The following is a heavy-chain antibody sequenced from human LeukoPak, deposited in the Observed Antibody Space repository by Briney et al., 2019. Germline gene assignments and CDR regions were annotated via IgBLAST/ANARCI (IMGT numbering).Heavy chain of an antibody. CDR2: ISGSGGST. D-gene: IGHD3-10*01. CDR1: GFTFSSYA. V-gene: IGHV3-23*01. CDR3: AKDQVRGVIHRILANWFDP. Sequence: GGSLRLSCAASGFTFSSYAMSWVRQAPGQGLEWVSAISGSGGSTYHADSVKGRFTISRDNSKNTLYLQMNSLRAEDTAVYYCAKDQVRGVIHRILANWFDPWGQGTLVTVSS. J-gene: IGHJ5*02.